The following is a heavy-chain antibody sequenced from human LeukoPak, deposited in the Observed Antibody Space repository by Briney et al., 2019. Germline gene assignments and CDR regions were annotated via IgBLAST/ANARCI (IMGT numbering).Heavy chain of an antibody. Sequence: GGSLRLSCAASGFTFSSYAMHWVRQAPGKGLEWVAVIWYDGSNKYYADSVKGRFTISRDNSKNTLYLQMNSLRADDTALYYCAEDRSSSWSFDDWGQGTLVAVSS. CDR2: IWYDGSNK. CDR1: GFTFSSYA. D-gene: IGHD6-13*01. CDR3: AEDRSSSWSFDD. V-gene: IGHV3-30*02. J-gene: IGHJ4*02.